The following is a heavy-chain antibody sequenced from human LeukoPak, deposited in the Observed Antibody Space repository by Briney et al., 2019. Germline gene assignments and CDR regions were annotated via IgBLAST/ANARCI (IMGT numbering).Heavy chain of an antibody. CDR1: GYTFTSYV. D-gene: IGHD3-3*01. J-gene: IGHJ6*03. V-gene: IGHV1-3*03. CDR3: ARARYETRIWPKSRYDYYNYMDV. CDR2: INAGNGNT. Sequence: ASVKVSCKASGYTFTSYVIHWVRQAPGQRLEWMGWINAGNGNTKYSQEFQDRVTITRDTSASPAYMELSSLRSEDMAVYYCARARYETRIWPKSRYDYYNYMDVWGKGTTVTVSS.